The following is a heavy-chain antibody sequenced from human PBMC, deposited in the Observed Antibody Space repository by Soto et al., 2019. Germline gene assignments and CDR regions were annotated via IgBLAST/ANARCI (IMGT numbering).Heavy chain of an antibody. CDR2: INPNGGGT. CDR3: ARGVGPIWGSYRPETNFDY. CDR1: GYTFTGYY. V-gene: IGHV1-2*04. J-gene: IGHJ4*02. Sequence: ASVKVSCKASGYTFTGYYMHWVRQAPGQGLEWMGWINPNGGGTNYAQKFQGWVTMTRDTSISTAYMELSRLRSDDTAVYYCARGVGPIWGSYRPETNFDYWGQGTLVTVSS. D-gene: IGHD3-16*02.